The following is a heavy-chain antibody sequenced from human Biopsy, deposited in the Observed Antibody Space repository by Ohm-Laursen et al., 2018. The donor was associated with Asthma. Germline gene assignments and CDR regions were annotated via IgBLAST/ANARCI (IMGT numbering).Heavy chain of an antibody. V-gene: IGHV3-23*03. J-gene: IGHJ4*02. Sequence: SLRLSCSASGFTFSNYAMSWVRQAPGKGLEWVSVIYSGGTSHTADSVRGRFTISRDYSKNTLHLQMHSLRAEDTAVYYCARGGSSNWSHYYFDYWGQGTLVTVSS. CDR3: ARGGSSNWSHYYFDY. CDR2: IYSGGTS. CDR1: GFTFSNYA. D-gene: IGHD2-2*01.